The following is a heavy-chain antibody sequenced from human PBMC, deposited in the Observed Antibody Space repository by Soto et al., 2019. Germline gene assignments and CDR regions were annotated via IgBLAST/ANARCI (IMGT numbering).Heavy chain of an antibody. D-gene: IGHD2-15*01. CDR2: VSSDGKTT. Sequence: EVQLVESGGGLVQPGGSQRLSCAASGFTISNHRMHWVRQAPGGGLVWVSRVSSDGKTTSYADSVKGRFTISRDNAKNTVYLQMNSLRVEDTALYFCVRSCHIGGSCYGWFDSWGQGALVIVSS. CDR3: VRSCHIGGSCYGWFDS. V-gene: IGHV3-74*01. J-gene: IGHJ5*01. CDR1: GFTISNHR.